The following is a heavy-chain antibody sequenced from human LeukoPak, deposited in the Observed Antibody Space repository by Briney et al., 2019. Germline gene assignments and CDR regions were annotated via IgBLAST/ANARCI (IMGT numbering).Heavy chain of an antibody. CDR1: GYTFSSYG. V-gene: IGHV1-8*02. CDR3: ARGHGLRFLEWLRGPPPKTNWFDP. Sequence: ASVKVSCKTSGYTFSSYGVSWVRQATGQGLEWMGWMNPNSGNTGYAQKFQGRVTMTRNTSISTAYMELSSLRSEDTAVYYCARGHGLRFLEWLRGPPPKTNWFDPWGQGTLVTVSS. J-gene: IGHJ5*02. D-gene: IGHD3-3*01. CDR2: MNPNSGNT.